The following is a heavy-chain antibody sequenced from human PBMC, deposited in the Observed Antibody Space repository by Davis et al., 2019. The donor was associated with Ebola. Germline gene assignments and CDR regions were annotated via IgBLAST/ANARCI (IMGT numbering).Heavy chain of an antibody. CDR3: AKDRRHIVLMVYATYYYYGMDV. Sequence: GESLKISCAASGFTFSSYAMSWVRQAPGKGLEWVSAISGSGGSTYYADSVKGRFTISRDNSKNTLYLQMNSLRAEDTAVYYCAKDRRHIVLMVYATYYYYGMDVWGKGTTVTVSS. V-gene: IGHV3-23*01. CDR2: ISGSGGST. D-gene: IGHD2-8*01. CDR1: GFTFSSYA. J-gene: IGHJ6*04.